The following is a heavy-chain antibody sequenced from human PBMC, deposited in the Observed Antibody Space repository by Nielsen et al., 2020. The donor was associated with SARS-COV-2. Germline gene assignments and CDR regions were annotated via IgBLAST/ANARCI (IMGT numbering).Heavy chain of an antibody. V-gene: IGHV4-31*03. D-gene: IGHD3-10*01. CDR2: IYYSGST. J-gene: IGHJ6*02. CDR1: GGSISSGGYY. CDR3: AREALKELLWFGESSSYYGMDV. Sequence: SETLSLTCTVSGGSISSGGYYWSWIRQHPGKGLEWIGYIYYSGSTYYNPSLKSRVTISVDTSKNQFSLKLSSVTAADTAVYYCAREALKELLWFGESSSYYGMDVWGQGTTATVSS.